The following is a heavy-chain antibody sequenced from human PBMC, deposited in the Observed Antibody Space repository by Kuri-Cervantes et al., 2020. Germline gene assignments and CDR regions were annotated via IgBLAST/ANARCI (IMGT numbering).Heavy chain of an antibody. CDR3: ARDGYDSSGYYCDY. CDR2: IWYDGSNK. J-gene: IGHJ4*02. CDR1: GFTFSSYG. Sequence: GESLKISCAASGFTFSSYGMHWVRQAPGKGLEWVAVIWYDGSNKYYADSVKGRFTISRDNSKNTLYLQMNSLRAEDTAVYYCARDGYDSSGYYCDYWGQGTLVTVSS. D-gene: IGHD3-22*01. V-gene: IGHV3-33*01.